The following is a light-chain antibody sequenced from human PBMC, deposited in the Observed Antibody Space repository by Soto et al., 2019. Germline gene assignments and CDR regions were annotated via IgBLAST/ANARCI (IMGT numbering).Light chain of an antibody. V-gene: IGKV3-15*01. J-gene: IGKJ1*01. CDR2: GAS. Sequence: EIVMTQSPATLSVSPGERATLSCRASQSVRKKLAWYQQKPGQAPRLLIYGASTRATGVPARFSGSGSGTEFTLTISSLQSEDIALSYCQQYNNWPLGFGQGTKVEIK. CDR1: QSVRKK. CDR3: QQYNNWPLG.